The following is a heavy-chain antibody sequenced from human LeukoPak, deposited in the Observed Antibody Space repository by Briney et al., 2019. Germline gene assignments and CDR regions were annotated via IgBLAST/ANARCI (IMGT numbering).Heavy chain of an antibody. CDR2: INWNGGST. J-gene: IGHJ4*02. D-gene: IGHD3-22*01. Sequence: PGGSLRLSCAASGFTFDDSAMSWVRQAPGKGLEWVSGINWNGGSTGYADSVKGRFTISRDNAKNSLYLQMNSLRAEDTAVYYCARDHPPLYYYDSSGSIDYWGQGTLVTVSS. CDR1: GFTFDDSA. V-gene: IGHV3-20*04. CDR3: ARDHPPLYYYDSSGSIDY.